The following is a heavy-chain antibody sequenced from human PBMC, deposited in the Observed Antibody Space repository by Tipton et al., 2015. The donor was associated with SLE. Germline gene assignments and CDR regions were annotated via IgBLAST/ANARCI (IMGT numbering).Heavy chain of an antibody. CDR3: AREGWNYED. CDR2: IYYSGGT. CDR1: GGSFSGYY. V-gene: IGHV4-59*01. Sequence: TLSLTCAVYGGSFSGYYWSWCRQPPGKGLEWIGYIYYSGGTNYNPSLKSRVTISVDTSKNHFSLKLSSVTAADTAVYYCAREGWNYEDWGQGTLVTVSS. J-gene: IGHJ4*02. D-gene: IGHD1-7*01.